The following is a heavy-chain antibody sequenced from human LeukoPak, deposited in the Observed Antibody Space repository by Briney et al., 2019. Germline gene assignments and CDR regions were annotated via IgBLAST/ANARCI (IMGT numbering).Heavy chain of an antibody. CDR2: INSDGSST. CDR3: ARAAYSSMDV. V-gene: IGHV3-74*01. Sequence: GGPLRLSCAASGFTFISYWMHWVRQAPGKGLVWVSRINSDGSSTSYADSAKGRFTISRDNAKNTLYLQMNTLRAEDTAVYYCARAAYSSMDVWGQGTTVTVSS. J-gene: IGHJ6*02. D-gene: IGHD6-13*01. CDR1: GFTFISYW.